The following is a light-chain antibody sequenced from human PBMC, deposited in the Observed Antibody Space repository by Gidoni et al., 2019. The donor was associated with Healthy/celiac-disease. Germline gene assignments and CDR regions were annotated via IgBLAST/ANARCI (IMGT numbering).Light chain of an antibody. CDR3: QSADSSGTYV. CDR2: KDS. Sequence: SYELTQPPSVSVSPGKTARITCSGDALPKQYAYWYQQKPGPAPVLVIYKDSERPSGIPERFSGSSSGTTVTLTISGGQAEDEADYYCQSADSSGTYVFGTGTKVT. J-gene: IGLJ1*01. V-gene: IGLV3-25*02. CDR1: ALPKQY.